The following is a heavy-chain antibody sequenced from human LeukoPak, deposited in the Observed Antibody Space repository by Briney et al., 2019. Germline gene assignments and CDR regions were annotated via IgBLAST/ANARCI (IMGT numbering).Heavy chain of an antibody. V-gene: IGHV4-59*01. CDR3: ARGSGSPEY. CDR2: IYYTGST. J-gene: IGHJ4*02. CDR1: GGSISSYY. Sequence: SETLPLTCTVSGGSISSYYWSWIRQPPGKGLEWIGFIYYTGSTNYNPSLKSRVTISIDTSKNQFSLKLSSVTAADTAVYYCARGSGSPEYWGQGTLVTVSS. D-gene: IGHD1-26*01.